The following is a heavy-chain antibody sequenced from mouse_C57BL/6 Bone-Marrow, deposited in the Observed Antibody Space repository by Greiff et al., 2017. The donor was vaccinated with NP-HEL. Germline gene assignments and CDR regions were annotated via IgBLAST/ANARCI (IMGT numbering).Heavy chain of an antibody. Sequence: EVQLQQSGAELVRPGASVKLSCTASGFNIKDDYMHWVKQRPEQGLEWIGWIDPENGDTEYASKFQGKATITADTSSNTAYLQLSSLTSEDTAFYYFTTVLTTDYWGQGTTLTVSS. CDR2: IDPENGDT. J-gene: IGHJ2*01. D-gene: IGHD2-1*01. V-gene: IGHV14-4*01. CDR1: GFNIKDDY. CDR3: TTVLTTDY.